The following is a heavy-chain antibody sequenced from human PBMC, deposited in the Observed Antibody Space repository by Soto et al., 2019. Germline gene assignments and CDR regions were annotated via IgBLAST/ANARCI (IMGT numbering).Heavy chain of an antibody. CDR3: ARYCSSTSCYTVTGTTGLDY. Sequence: SETLSLTCTVSGGSISSGGYYWSWIRQHPGKGLEWIGYIYYSGSTYYNPSLKSRVTISVDTSKNQFSLKLSSVTAADTAVYYCARYCSSTSCYTVTGTTGLDYWGQGTLVTV. CDR1: GGSISSGGYY. CDR2: IYYSGST. J-gene: IGHJ4*02. D-gene: IGHD2-2*02. V-gene: IGHV4-31*03.